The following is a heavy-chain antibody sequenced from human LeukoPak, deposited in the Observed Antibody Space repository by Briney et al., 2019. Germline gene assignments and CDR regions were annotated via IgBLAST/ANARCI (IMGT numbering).Heavy chain of an antibody. CDR3: AKTQRGQLDDAFDI. D-gene: IGHD6-6*01. Sequence: GGSLRLSCAASGFTFDDYAMHWVRQAPGKGLEWVSGISWNSGSIGYADSVKGRFTISRDNAKNSLYLQMNSLRAEDMALYYCAKTQRGQLDDAFDIWGQGTMVTVSS. J-gene: IGHJ3*02. CDR1: GFTFDDYA. V-gene: IGHV3-9*03. CDR2: ISWNSGSI.